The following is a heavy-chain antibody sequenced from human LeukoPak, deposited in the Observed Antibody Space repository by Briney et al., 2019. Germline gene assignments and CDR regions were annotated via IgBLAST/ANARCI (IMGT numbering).Heavy chain of an antibody. CDR3: ARGWGPAYCGGDCHRHFDY. CDR1: GFTFSDYY. Sequence: LRLSCAASGFTFSDYYMNWIRQPTGKGLEWIGYIYNSGSTSYNPSLKSRVTMSVDTSKNQFSLKLNSVTAADTAVYYCARGWGPAYCGGDCHRHFDYWGQGTLVTVSS. J-gene: IGHJ4*02. CDR2: IYNSGST. V-gene: IGHV4-30-4*07. D-gene: IGHD2-21*02.